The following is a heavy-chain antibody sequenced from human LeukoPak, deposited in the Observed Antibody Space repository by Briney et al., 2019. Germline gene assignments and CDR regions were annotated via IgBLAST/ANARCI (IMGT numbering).Heavy chain of an antibody. CDR3: ARVGEYYYESDL. J-gene: IGHJ4*02. CDR2: IYYSGSS. D-gene: IGHD3-22*01. CDR1: GGSISSGFY. Sequence: SETLSLTCSVSGGSISSGFYWTWIRQPPGKGLEWIGYIYYSGSSYYNPSLKSRVTISVDTSRNQFSLKLSSVTAADTAVYYCARVGEYYYESDLWGQGTLVTVSS. V-gene: IGHV4-30-4*01.